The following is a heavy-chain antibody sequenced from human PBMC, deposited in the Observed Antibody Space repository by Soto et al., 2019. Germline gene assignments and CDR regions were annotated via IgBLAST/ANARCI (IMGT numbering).Heavy chain of an antibody. D-gene: IGHD3-10*01. J-gene: IGHJ4*02. CDR3: AKDRHYGSGTYSDSYLDY. Sequence: EVQLLESGGGLVQPGGSLRLSCGGSGFTFNSYAMTWVRQAPGKVLEWVSAISGSGGTTYDANSVKGRFTIFRDQYKDTRYLQMNSLRAEDTAIYYCAKDRHYGSGTYSDSYLDYWGQGTLVTVTS. CDR2: ISGSGGTT. V-gene: IGHV3-23*01. CDR1: GFTFNSYA.